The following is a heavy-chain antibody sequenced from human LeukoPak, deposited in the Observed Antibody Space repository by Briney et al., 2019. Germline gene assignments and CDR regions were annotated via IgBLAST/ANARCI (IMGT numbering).Heavy chain of an antibody. CDR3: AITSRDSGLRGGQRGAFDI. CDR2: ISYDGSNK. V-gene: IGHV3-30-3*01. D-gene: IGHD4-17*01. CDR1: GFTFSTYA. Sequence: GGSLRLSCAASGFTFSTYAIHWVRQAPGKGLEWVAIISYDGSNKYYTDSVRGRFTISRDSSKNTLYLQLNSLRPEDTALYYCAITSRDSGLRGGQRGAFDIWGQGTMVTVSS. J-gene: IGHJ3*02.